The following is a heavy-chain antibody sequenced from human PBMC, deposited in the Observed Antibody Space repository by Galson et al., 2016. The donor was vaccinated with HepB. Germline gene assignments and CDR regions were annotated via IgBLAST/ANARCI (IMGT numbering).Heavy chain of an antibody. CDR2: IYWDDDK. J-gene: IGHJ4*02. V-gene: IGHV2-5*02. D-gene: IGHD6-13*01. CDR3: ARVSVPLYSTSWGFDY. CDR1: GFSLSTSRMG. Sequence: PALVKPTQTLTLTCTFSGFSLSTSRMGVGWIRQPPGKALEWLALIYWDDDKRYSPSLKTRLTITRDTSRDQVVLEMTNMDPVDTATYYCARVSVPLYSTSWGFDYWGRGTLVTVSS.